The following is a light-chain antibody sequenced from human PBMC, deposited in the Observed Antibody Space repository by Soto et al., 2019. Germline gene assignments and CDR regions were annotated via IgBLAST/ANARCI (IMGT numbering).Light chain of an antibody. CDR3: CSYAGRTTFV. V-gene: IGLV2-23*02. CDR2: EVS. J-gene: IGLJ1*01. CDR1: SSDVGSYNL. Sequence: QSVLTQPASVSGSPGQSITISCTGTSSDVGSYNLVSWYQQHPGKAPKLMIYEVSKRPSGVSNRFSGSKSGNTASLTISGLQAEDEADYYCCSYAGRTTFVFGTGTTVTV.